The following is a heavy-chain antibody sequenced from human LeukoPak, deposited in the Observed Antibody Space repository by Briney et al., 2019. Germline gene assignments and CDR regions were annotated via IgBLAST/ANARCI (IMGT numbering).Heavy chain of an antibody. V-gene: IGHV4-4*02. Sequence: SETLSLTCGVSGGSITQTNYRTWVRQPPGKGLEWIGEVNLQGSTNYNPSLMGRVAISVDKSENHVSLQLTSVTAADTAVYYCAREGGPYRPLDYSGQGTLVTVSS. CDR2: VNLQGST. J-gene: IGHJ4*02. CDR1: GGSITQTNY. CDR3: AREGGPYRPLDY.